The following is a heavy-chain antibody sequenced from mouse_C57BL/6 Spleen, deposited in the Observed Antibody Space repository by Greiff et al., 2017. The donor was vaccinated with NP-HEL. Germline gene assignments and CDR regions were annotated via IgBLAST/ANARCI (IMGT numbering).Heavy chain of an antibody. D-gene: IGHD1-1*01. Sequence: QVQLKQSGPGLVQPSQSLSITCTVSGFSLTSYGVHWVRQSPGKGLEWLGVIWRGGSTDYNAAFMSRLSITKDNSKSQVFFKMNSLQADDTAIYYCAKHFDYGSSYNYYAMDYWGQGTSVTVSS. CDR1: GFSLTSYG. CDR2: IWRGGST. J-gene: IGHJ4*01. CDR3: AKHFDYGSSYNYYAMDY. V-gene: IGHV2-5*01.